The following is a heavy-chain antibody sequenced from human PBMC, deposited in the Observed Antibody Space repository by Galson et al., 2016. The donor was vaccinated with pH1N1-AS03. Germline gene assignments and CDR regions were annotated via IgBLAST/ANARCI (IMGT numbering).Heavy chain of an antibody. CDR1: GLTFSSYA. D-gene: IGHD3-9*01. V-gene: IGHV1-69*05. J-gene: IGHJ4*02. CDR2: VKGVFRTT. Sequence: SVKVSCKASGLTFSSYAISWVRQAPGQGLVWMGGVKGVFRTTNYAQKFQGRITITMDQSTGTAYMEVSSLRAEDTAVYYCATAGNYFDIRRFDYWGQGTPVTVFS. CDR3: ATAGNYFDIRRFDY.